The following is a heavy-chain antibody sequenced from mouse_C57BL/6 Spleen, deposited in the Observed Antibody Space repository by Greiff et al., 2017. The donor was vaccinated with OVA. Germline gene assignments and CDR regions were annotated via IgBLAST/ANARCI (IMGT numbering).Heavy chain of an antibody. D-gene: IGHD4-1*01. CDR2: IWSGGST. J-gene: IGHJ4*01. CDR3: ARKLGQNYYAMDY. V-gene: IGHV2-2*01. Sequence: VQLQQSGPGLVQPSQSLSITCTVSGFSLTSYGVHWVRQSPGKGLEWLGVIWSGGSTDYNAAFISRLSISKDNSKSQVFFKMNSLQADDTAIYYCARKLGQNYYAMDYWGQGTSVTVSS. CDR1: GFSLTSYG.